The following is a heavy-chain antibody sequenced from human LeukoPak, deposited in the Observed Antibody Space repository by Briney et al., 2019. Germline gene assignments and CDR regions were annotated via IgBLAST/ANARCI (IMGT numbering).Heavy chain of an antibody. CDR2: ISSSGSTI. CDR1: GFTFSDYY. J-gene: IGHJ3*02. Sequence: GGSLGLSCAASGFTFSDYYLSWFPRPPGRGLEWVSYISSSGSTIYYADSVKGRFTISRDNAKNSLYLQMNSLRAEDTAVYYCAREGSEHAFDIWGQGTMVTVSS. CDR3: AREGSEHAFDI. V-gene: IGHV3-11*04.